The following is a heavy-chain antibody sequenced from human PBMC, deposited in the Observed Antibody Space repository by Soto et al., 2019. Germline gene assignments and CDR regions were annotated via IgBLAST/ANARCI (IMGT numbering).Heavy chain of an antibody. CDR3: ATGNYYYYGMDV. J-gene: IGHJ6*02. V-gene: IGHV4-39*01. CDR1: GGSISSSSYY. CDR2: IYYSGST. Sequence: SETLSLTCTVSGGSISSSSYYWGWIRQPPGKGLEWIGSIYYSGSTYYNPSLKSRVTISVDTSKNQFSLKLSSVTAADTAVYYCATGNYYYYGMDVWGQGTTVTVSS.